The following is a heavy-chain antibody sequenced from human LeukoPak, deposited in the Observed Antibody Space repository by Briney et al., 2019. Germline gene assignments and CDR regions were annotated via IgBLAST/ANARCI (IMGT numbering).Heavy chain of an antibody. CDR1: GGSISSSTYY. CDR2: IYYRGDT. Sequence: SETLSLTCAVSGGSISSSTYYWGWIRQPPGKGLEWIGTIYYRGDTYYNPSLKSRVIISLDTSKNQFSLRLTSVTAADTAVYYCTRNRGDYCGSTSCDWNEFDPWGQGALVTVSS. CDR3: TRNRGDYCGSTSCDWNEFDP. V-gene: IGHV4-39*07. J-gene: IGHJ5*02. D-gene: IGHD2-2*01.